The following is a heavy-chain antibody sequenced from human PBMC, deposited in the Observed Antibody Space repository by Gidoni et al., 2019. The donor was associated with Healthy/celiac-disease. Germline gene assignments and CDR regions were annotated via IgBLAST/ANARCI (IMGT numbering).Heavy chain of an antibody. V-gene: IGHV3-7*01. CDR1: GFTFSSYW. J-gene: IGHJ3*02. D-gene: IGHD4-17*01. Sequence: EVQLVESGGGLVQPGGSLRLSWAAAGFTFSSYWMSWVRQAPGKGLEWVANIKQDGSEKYYVDSVKGRFTISRDNAKNSLYLQMNSLRAEDTAVYYCARAGGYGDYDAGAFDIWGQGTIVTVSS. CDR3: ARAGGYGDYDAGAFDI. CDR2: IKQDGSEK.